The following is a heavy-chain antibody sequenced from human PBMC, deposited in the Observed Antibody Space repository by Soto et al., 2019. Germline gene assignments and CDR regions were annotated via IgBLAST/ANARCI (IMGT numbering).Heavy chain of an antibody. CDR3: ARHQLGHRTHCFAY. Sequence: SDTVSLTCSVSGGSISSGAYSWSWIRQPPGKGLEWIGYLYHTGSTFYNPSLNERVTISVDRSKNQLSLNVTSVTAADTAVYYCARHQLGHRTHCFAYWGQGSLVTVSS. V-gene: IGHV4-30-2*01. CDR1: GGSISSGAYS. CDR2: LYHTGST. J-gene: IGHJ4*02. D-gene: IGHD3-16*01.